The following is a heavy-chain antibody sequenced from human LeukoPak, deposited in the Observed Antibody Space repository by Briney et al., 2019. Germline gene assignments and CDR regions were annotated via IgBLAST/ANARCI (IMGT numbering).Heavy chain of an antibody. V-gene: IGHV3-23*01. CDR1: GFSFSDSA. J-gene: IGHJ5*02. CDR3: AKGSGSGWYGWFAP. CDR2: IEASGGPT. Sequence: GESLRLSCAASGFSFSDSAMYWVGQAPGKGLEWVSSIEASGGPTYYADSVKGRFTISRDNSKNTFYLQMNSLRAEDTAVYYCAKGSGSGWYGWFAPWGQGTLVTVSS. D-gene: IGHD6-19*01.